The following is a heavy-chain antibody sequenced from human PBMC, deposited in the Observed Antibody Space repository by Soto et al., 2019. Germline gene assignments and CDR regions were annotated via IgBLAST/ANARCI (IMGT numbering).Heavy chain of an antibody. CDR1: GFTFSGSA. J-gene: IGHJ6*02. V-gene: IGHV3-73*01. CDR3: TRLRHYDCCSGYYTGYGMDV. CDR2: IRSKANSYAT. D-gene: IGHD3-3*01. Sequence: GGSLRLSCAASGFTFSGSAMHWVRQASGKGLEWVGRIRSKANSYATAYAASVKGRFTISRDDSKNTAYLQMTSLKTEDTAVYYCTRLRHYDCCSGYYTGYGMDVWGQGTTVTVSS.